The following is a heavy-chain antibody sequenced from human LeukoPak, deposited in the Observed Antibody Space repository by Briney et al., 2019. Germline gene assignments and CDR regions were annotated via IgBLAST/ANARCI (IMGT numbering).Heavy chain of an antibody. CDR3: AKDFSSSSVVAATLVLAEYFQH. V-gene: IGHV3-23*01. D-gene: IGHD2-15*01. CDR1: GFTFSSYA. CDR2: ISGSGGST. Sequence: PGGSLRLSCAASGFTFSSYAMSWVRQAPGKGLEWVSAISGSGGSTYYADSVKGRFTISRDNSKNTLYLQMNSLRAEDTAVYYCAKDFSSSSVVAATLVLAEYFQHWGQGTLVTVSS. J-gene: IGHJ1*01.